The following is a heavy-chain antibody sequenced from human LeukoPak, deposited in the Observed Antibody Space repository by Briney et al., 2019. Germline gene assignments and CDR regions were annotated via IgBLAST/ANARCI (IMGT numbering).Heavy chain of an antibody. V-gene: IGHV3-7*01. CDR3: ARDSGSPRYYFDY. CDR2: IKQDGSEK. Sequence: PGGSLRLSCVASGFTLSSYWMSWVRQAPGKGLEWVANIKQDGSEKYYVDSVKGRFTISRDNAKNSLYLQMNSLRAEDTAVYYCARDSGSPRYYFDYWGQGTLVTVSS. J-gene: IGHJ4*02. D-gene: IGHD1-26*01. CDR1: GFTLSSYW.